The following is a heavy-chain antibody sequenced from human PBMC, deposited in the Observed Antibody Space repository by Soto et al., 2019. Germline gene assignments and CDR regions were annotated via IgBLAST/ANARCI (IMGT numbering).Heavy chain of an antibody. CDR3: ARDQVAAAFYYGMDV. CDR1: GGSVRSGSYY. J-gene: IGHJ6*02. V-gene: IGHV4-61*01. D-gene: IGHD6-13*01. Sequence: SSETLSLTCTVSGGSVRSGSYYWSWIRQPPGKGLEWIGYFYYSGSTNYNPSLNSRVTISVDTSKNQFSLKVSSVIAADTAVYYCARDQVAAAFYYGMDVWGQGTTVTVSS. CDR2: FYYSGST.